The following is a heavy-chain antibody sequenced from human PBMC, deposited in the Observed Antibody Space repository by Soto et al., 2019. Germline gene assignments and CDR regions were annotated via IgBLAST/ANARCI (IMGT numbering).Heavy chain of an antibody. V-gene: IGHV4-61*01. CDR3: ARGVLRFLQWLDP. CDR1: GASLNSENYY. CDR2: VYYSGST. J-gene: IGHJ5*02. D-gene: IGHD3-3*01. Sequence: KPSETLSLTCTVSGASLNSENYYWSWIRQPPGKGLEWIGYVYYSGSTNYNPSLKSRATISLDTYKNQFSLKMTSMTSADTAFYYCARGVLRFLQWLDPWGQGTLVTVSS.